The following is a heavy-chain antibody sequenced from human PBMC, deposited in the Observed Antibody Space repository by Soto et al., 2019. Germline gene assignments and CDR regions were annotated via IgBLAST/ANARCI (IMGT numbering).Heavy chain of an antibody. CDR2: IYYSGST. CDR1: GGSISSSSFH. D-gene: IGHD6-13*01. V-gene: IGHV4-39*01. J-gene: IGHJ5*02. Sequence: QLQLQESGPGLVKPSETLSLTCTVSGGSISSSSFHWGGIRQPPGKGLEWIGSIYYSGSTYYSPSLKRRVTISVDTSKNQFTLKLSSVTAADRDVYYCARGERAAGTDLGFDTWVQGTQVTVSS. CDR3: ARGERAAGTDLGFDT.